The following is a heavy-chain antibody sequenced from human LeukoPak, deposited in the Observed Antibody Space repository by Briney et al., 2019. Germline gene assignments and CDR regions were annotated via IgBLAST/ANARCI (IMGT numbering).Heavy chain of an antibody. CDR1: GGTFSSYA. Sequence: SVRVSCKASGGTFSSYAISWVRQAPGQGLEWMGRIIPIFGTANYAQKFQGRVTITTDESTSTAYMELSSLRSEDTAVYYCARDYYDSSGYPPPNWFDPWGQGTLVTVSS. CDR2: IIPIFGTA. V-gene: IGHV1-69*05. J-gene: IGHJ5*02. CDR3: ARDYYDSSGYPPPNWFDP. D-gene: IGHD3-22*01.